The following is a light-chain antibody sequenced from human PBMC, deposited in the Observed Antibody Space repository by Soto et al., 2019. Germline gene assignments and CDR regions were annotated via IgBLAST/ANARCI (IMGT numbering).Light chain of an antibody. CDR1: QSVSSN. J-gene: IGKJ4*01. CDR2: GAS. CDR3: QQYTNWPLT. Sequence: EIVMTQSPATLSVSPGEGATLSCRASQSVSSNLAWYQQKPAQAPRLLIYGASTRATGIPVRFSASGSVTEFPLTVSSLQSEDFAVSYCQQYTNWPLTFGGGTKVEIK. V-gene: IGKV3-15*01.